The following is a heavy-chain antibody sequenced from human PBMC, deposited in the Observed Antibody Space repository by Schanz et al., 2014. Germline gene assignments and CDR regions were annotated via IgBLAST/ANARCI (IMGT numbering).Heavy chain of an antibody. CDR2: IYHSGNT. J-gene: IGHJ4*02. D-gene: IGHD3-9*01. V-gene: IGHV4-4*02. CDR1: GASISSSNW. Sequence: QVQLQESGPGLVKPSGTLSLTCAVSGASISSSNWWSWVRQPPGKGLEWIGEIYHSGNTNYNASLKSRVPTSVDTSKNQFSLKLSSVPAADTAVYYCARQFYDILTGYWFPYYFDYWGQGTLVTVSS. CDR3: ARQFYDILTGYWFPYYFDY.